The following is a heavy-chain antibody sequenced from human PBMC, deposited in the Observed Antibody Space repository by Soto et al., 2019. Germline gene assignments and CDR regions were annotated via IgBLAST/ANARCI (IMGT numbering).Heavy chain of an antibody. Sequence: SETLSLTCTVSGGSIKTSSYFWGWIRQPPGRGLEWIGTIYYSGSTHYSPSLKSRVTISVDTSKNQFSLKLRSVTAADTAVYYCARGNSDYFDYWGQGTLVTVSS. CDR3: ARGNSDYFDY. V-gene: IGHV4-39*01. CDR2: IYYSGST. CDR1: GGSIKTSSYF. D-gene: IGHD1-1*01. J-gene: IGHJ4*02.